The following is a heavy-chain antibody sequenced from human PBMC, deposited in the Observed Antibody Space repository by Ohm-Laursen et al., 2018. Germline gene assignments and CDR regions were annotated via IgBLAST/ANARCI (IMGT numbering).Heavy chain of an antibody. Sequence: GTLSLTCTVSSGSISSYYWSWIRQTPNKGLEWIGYIYYSGSTNYNPSLKSRVTISVDTSKNQFSLKLSSVTAADTAVYYCARARSELLWFGEDYYGMDVWGQGTTVTVSS. J-gene: IGHJ6*02. CDR1: SGSISSYY. V-gene: IGHV4-59*01. CDR2: IYYSGST. D-gene: IGHD3-10*01. CDR3: ARARSELLWFGEDYYGMDV.